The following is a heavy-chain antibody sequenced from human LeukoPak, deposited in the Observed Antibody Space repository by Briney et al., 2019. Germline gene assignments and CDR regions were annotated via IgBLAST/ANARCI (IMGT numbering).Heavy chain of an antibody. CDR2: IRYGGSNK. CDR3: ARTIQLGYCSSTSCYRGWFDP. V-gene: IGHV3-30*02. J-gene: IGHJ5*02. D-gene: IGHD2-2*02. Sequence: GGSLRLSCAASGFTFSSYGMHWVRQAPGKGLEWVAFIRYGGSNKYYADSVKGRFTISRDNSKNTLYLQMNSLRAEDTAVYYCARTIQLGYCSSTSCYRGWFDPWGQGTLVTVSS. CDR1: GFTFSSYG.